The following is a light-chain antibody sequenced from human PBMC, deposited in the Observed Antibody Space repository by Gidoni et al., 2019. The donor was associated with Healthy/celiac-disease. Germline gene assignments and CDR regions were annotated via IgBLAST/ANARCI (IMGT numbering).Light chain of an antibody. CDR3: QQYNNWPSIFT. J-gene: IGKJ3*01. CDR2: GAS. Sequence: EIVMTQSPATLSVSPGERATLSCRASQSVSSNLAWYQQKPGQAPRLLIYGASTRATGIPARFSGSGSGTEFTPTISSLQSEDFAVYYCQQYNNWPSIFTVXPXTKVDIK. CDR1: QSVSSN. V-gene: IGKV3-15*01.